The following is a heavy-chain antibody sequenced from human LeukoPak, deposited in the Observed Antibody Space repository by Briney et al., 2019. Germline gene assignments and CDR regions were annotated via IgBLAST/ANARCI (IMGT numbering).Heavy chain of an antibody. D-gene: IGHD2-15*01. V-gene: IGHV4-4*07. CDR3: ARIYCSGGSCYSDY. CDR2: IYTSGST. CDR1: GGSISSYY. Sequence: PSETLSLTCTVSGGSISSYYWSWIRQPAGKGLEWIGRIYTSGSTNYNPSLKSRVTMSVDTSKNQFSLKLSSVTAADTAVYYCARIYCSGGSCYSDYWGQGTQVTVSS. J-gene: IGHJ4*02.